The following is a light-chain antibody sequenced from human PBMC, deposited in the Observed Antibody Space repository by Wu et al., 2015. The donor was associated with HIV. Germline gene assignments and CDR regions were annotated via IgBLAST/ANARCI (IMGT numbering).Light chain of an antibody. Sequence: EIVLTQSPATLSLSPGERATLSCRASQSISSWLAWYQQKPGQAPRLLMYDASTRATGIPARFSGSGSETDFTLTISSLEPEDFAVYYCQQRSTWPLTFGGGTKVEXK. J-gene: IGKJ4*01. CDR1: QSISSW. V-gene: IGKV3-11*01. CDR2: DAS. CDR3: QQRSTWPLT.